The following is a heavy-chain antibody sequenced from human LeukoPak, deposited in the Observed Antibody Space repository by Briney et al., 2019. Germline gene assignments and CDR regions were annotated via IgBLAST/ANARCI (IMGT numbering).Heavy chain of an antibody. Sequence: TLSLTCTVSGGSISSGDYYWSWIRQPPGKGLEWIGYIYYSGSTYYNPSLKSRVTISVDTSKNQFSLKLSSVTAADTAVYYCARDPGPGSYWDFDYWGQGTLVTVSS. CDR2: IYYSGST. CDR3: ARDPGPGSYWDFDY. J-gene: IGHJ4*02. V-gene: IGHV4-30-4*01. D-gene: IGHD1-26*01. CDR1: GGSISSGDYY.